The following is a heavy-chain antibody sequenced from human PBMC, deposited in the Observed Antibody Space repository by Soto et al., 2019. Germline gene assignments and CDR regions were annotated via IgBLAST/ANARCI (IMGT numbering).Heavy chain of an antibody. CDR3: ARDRRATYYYGSGSYYTPAGGVSPYNWFEP. J-gene: IGHJ5*02. CDR2: IIPIFGAA. V-gene: IGHV1-69*06. D-gene: IGHD3-10*01. CDR1: GGTFTSYA. Sequence: SVKVSCKASGGTFTSYAISWVRQAPGQGLEWMGGIIPIFGAANYAQKFQGRVTITADKSTSTAYMELSSLRSEDTAVYYCARDRRATYYYGSGSYYTPAGGVSPYNWFEPWGQGTLVTVSS.